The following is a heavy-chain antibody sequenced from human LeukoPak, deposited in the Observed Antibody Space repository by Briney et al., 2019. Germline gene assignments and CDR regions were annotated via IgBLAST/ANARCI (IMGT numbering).Heavy chain of an antibody. Sequence: GGSLILSCSASGFTFSNYWTSWVRQAPGKGLEWVANIKQDESEKYYVDSVKGRFTISRDNAKSSLYLQMNSLRAEDTAVYYCARALDSSSSRYQAFEEWGQGTLVTVSS. CDR1: GFTFSNYW. CDR3: ARALDSSSSRYQAFEE. J-gene: IGHJ4*02. CDR2: IKQDESEK. D-gene: IGHD2-2*01. V-gene: IGHV3-7*01.